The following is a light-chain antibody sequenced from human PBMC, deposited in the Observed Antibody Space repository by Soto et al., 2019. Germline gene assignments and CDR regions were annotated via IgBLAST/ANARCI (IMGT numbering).Light chain of an antibody. V-gene: IGKV3D-15*01. CDR1: QSVSSY. Sequence: EIVLTQSPATLSLSPGERATLSCRASQSVSSYLAWYQQKPGQAPRLLIFGASYRATGIPARFSGSGSGTEFTLTISNLQSEDFAVYFCQQYHNWPPITFGQGTRLEIK. CDR3: QQYHNWPPIT. CDR2: GAS. J-gene: IGKJ5*01.